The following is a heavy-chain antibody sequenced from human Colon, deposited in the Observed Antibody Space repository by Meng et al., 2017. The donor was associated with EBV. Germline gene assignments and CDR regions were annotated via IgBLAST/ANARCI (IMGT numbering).Heavy chain of an antibody. V-gene: IGHV4-30-4*01. CDR3: ARGGGDNGYEYYFDF. Sequence: QGQLQESGPGLVKPSQTLSLTCAVSGDSINSGDYFWSWIRQPPGKGLEWIAYIYYSGNSYYNPSLKSRATISMDTSKKQFSLRLTSVTAADTAVYFCARGGGDNGYEYYFDFWGQGTLVTVSS. CDR2: IYYSGNS. D-gene: IGHD5-12*01. J-gene: IGHJ4*02. CDR1: GDSINSGDYF.